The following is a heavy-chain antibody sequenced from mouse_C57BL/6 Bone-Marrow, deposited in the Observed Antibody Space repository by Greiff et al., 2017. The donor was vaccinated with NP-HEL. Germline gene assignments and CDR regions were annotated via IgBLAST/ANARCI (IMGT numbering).Heavy chain of an antibody. V-gene: IGHV1-50*01. CDR3: ASGLRRRGYFDY. D-gene: IGHD1-1*01. J-gene: IGHJ2*01. Sequence: QVQLQQPGAELVKPGASVKLSCKASGYTFTSYWMQWVKQRPGQGLEWIGEIDPSDSYTNYNQKFKGKATLTVDTSSSTAYMQLSSLTSEDAAVYYCASGLRRRGYFDYWGQGTTLTVSS. CDR2: IDPSDSYT. CDR1: GYTFTSYW.